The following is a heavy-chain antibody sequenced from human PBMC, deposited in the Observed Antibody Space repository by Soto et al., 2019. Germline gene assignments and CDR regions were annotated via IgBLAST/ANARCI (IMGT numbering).Heavy chain of an antibody. CDR2: ISYDGSNK. V-gene: IGHV3-30-3*01. J-gene: IGHJ3*02. D-gene: IGHD6-13*01. CDR1: GFTFSSYA. Sequence: QVQLVESGGGVVQPGRSLRLSCAASGFTFSSYAMHWVRQAPGKGLEWVAVISYDGSNKYYADSVKGRFTISRDNSKNTLYLQMTSLRAEDTAVYYCARDRTQVAAAGPTGGAFDIWGQGTMVTVSS. CDR3: ARDRTQVAAAGPTGGAFDI.